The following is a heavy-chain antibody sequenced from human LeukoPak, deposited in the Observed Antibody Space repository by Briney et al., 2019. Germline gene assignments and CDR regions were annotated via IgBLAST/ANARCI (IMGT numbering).Heavy chain of an antibody. D-gene: IGHD6-13*01. Sequence: SVKVSCKASGGTFSSYAISWVRQAPGHGLEWMGGIIPIFGTANYAQKFQGRVTITADESTSTAYMELSSLRSEDTAVYYCARGYSSSWNLAYYYYYGMDVWGQGTTVTVSS. V-gene: IGHV1-69*13. J-gene: IGHJ6*02. CDR2: IIPIFGTA. CDR3: ARGYSSSWNLAYYYYYGMDV. CDR1: GGTFSSYA.